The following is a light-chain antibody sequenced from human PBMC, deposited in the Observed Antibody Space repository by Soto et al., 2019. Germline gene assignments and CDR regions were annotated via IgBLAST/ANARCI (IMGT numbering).Light chain of an antibody. CDR3: QTWGTGIQV. J-gene: IGLJ3*02. Sequence: QPVLTQSPSASASLGASVKLTCTLTNGHSSYAIAWHQQQPEKGPRYLMKLNCDGSHSKGDGIPDRFSGSSSGAERYLTISSLQSEDEADYYCQTWGTGIQVFGGGTKVTVL. V-gene: IGLV4-69*01. CDR1: NGHSSYA. CDR2: LNCDGSH.